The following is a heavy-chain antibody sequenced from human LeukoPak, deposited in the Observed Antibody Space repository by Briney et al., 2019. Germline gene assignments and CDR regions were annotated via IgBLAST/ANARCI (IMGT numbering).Heavy chain of an antibody. J-gene: IGHJ4*02. CDR2: INPSSGGT. Sequence: ASVKVSCKVSGYTFTGYYLHWVRQAPGQGLEWMGRINPSSGGTNYAQKFQGRVTMTRGTSINTAYLDLSNLRSDDTAVYYCARGLSGSDYWGQGTLVIVSS. V-gene: IGHV1-2*06. CDR1: GYTFTGYY. D-gene: IGHD3-10*01. CDR3: ARGLSGSDY.